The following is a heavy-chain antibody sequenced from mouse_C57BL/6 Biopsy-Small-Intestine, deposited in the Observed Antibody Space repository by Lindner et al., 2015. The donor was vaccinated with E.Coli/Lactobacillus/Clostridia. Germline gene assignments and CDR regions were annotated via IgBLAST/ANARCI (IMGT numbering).Heavy chain of an antibody. Sequence: VQLQESGPDLVKPGASVKISCRASGYTFTDYNMNWVKQSHGKSLEWIGHINPNNGGTNYNQKFKDKATLTVDKSSNTAYLQLSSLTSEDSAVYYCASLTGTKGYFDYWGQGTTLTVSS. CDR3: ASLTGTKGYFDY. V-gene: IGHV1-26*01. J-gene: IGHJ2*01. CDR1: GYTFTDYN. D-gene: IGHD4-1*01. CDR2: INPNNGGT.